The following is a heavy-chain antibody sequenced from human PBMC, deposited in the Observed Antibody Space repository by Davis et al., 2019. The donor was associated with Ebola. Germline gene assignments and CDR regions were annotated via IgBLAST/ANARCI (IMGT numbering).Heavy chain of an antibody. J-gene: IGHJ4*02. D-gene: IGHD3-3*01. CDR2: TSHNERER. Sequence: PGGSLRLACAVAGFTFSNYWMSWVRQAPGKGLEWVAVTSHNERERFYGESVQGRFTISRDNSENTLYLQMNSLTADDTAVYYCARAVFHEVLDYWGQGTPVTVSS. CDR1: GFTFSNYW. V-gene: IGHV3-30*03. CDR3: ARAVFHEVLDY.